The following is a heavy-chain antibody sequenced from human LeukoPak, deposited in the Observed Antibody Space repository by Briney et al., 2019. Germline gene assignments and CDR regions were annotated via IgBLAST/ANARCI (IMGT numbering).Heavy chain of an antibody. CDR3: ARETGSAVGSTDFDY. CDR1: GFTFTTYA. J-gene: IGHJ4*02. D-gene: IGHD4-17*01. V-gene: IGHV3-23*01. Sequence: PGGSLRLSCAASGFTFTTYAMSWVRQAPGKGLEWVSSVSKSDGTTYYADSVKGRFTISRDNSKNTLYLQMNSLRAEDTAVYYCARETGSAVGSTDFDYWGQGALVTVSS. CDR2: VSKSDGTT.